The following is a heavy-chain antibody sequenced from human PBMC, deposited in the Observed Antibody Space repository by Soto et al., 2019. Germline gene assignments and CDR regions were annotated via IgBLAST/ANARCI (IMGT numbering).Heavy chain of an antibody. D-gene: IGHD3-9*01. CDR1: GFTFSSYA. J-gene: IGHJ6*02. CDR3: GKDLVQLRYLDCFSEGMDV. CDR2: ISGSGGST. Sequence: GGSLRLSCAASGFTFSSYAMSWVRQAPGKGLEWVSAISGSGGSTYYADSVKGRFTISRDNSKNTLYLQMNSLRAEDTAVYYCGKDLVQLRYLDCFSEGMDVWGQGTTVTVSS. V-gene: IGHV3-23*01.